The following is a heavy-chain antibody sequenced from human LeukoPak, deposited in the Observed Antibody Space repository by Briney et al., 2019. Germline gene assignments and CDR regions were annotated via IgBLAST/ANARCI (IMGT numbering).Heavy chain of an antibody. CDR3: ARRRCSGGSCYFPYYYYGMDV. Sequence: PGGSLRLSCEASGFTFSNNGMHWVRQAPGKGLERVATVWYDGSYKYYADSVKGRFTISRDNSKNTLYLQMNSLRAEDTAVYYCARRRCSGGSCYFPYYYYGMDVWGQGTTVTVSS. V-gene: IGHV3-33*01. CDR1: GFTFSNNG. J-gene: IGHJ6*02. CDR2: VWYDGSYK. D-gene: IGHD2-15*01.